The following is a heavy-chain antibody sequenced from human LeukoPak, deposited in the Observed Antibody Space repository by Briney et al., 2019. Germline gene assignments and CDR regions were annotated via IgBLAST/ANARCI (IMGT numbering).Heavy chain of an antibody. Sequence: GGSLRFSCAASGFTFSSYAMSWVRQAPGKGLEWVLSISSSSSYIYYAMSVKGRFTISRDNAKNSLYLQMNSLRAEDTAVYYCARGPRMAAAGPSNWFDPWGQGTLVTVSS. V-gene: IGHV3-21*01. D-gene: IGHD6-13*01. J-gene: IGHJ5*02. CDR2: ISSSSSYI. CDR3: ARGPRMAAAGPSNWFDP. CDR1: GFTFSSYA.